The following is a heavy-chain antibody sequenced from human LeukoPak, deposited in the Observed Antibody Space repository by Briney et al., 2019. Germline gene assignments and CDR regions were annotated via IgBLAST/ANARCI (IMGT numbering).Heavy chain of an antibody. V-gene: IGHV3-23*01. CDR2: ISGSGGST. Sequence: PGGSLRLSCAASGFTFSSYAMSWVRQAPGKGLEWVSAISGSGGSTYYADSVKGGFTISRDNSKNTLYLQMNSLRAEDTAVYYCAKAPNWNDGPLYYFDYWGQGTLVTVSS. D-gene: IGHD1-1*01. CDR3: AKAPNWNDGPLYYFDY. J-gene: IGHJ4*02. CDR1: GFTFSSYA.